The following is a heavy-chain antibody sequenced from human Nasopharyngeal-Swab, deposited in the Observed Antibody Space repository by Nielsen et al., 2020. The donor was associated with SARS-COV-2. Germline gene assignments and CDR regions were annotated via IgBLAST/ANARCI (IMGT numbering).Heavy chain of an antibody. D-gene: IGHD4-17*01. CDR2: IYYSGST. J-gene: IGHJ3*01. Sequence: SETLSLTCTVSGGSISSYYWSWIRQPPGKGLEWIGYIYYSGSTNYNPSLKSRVTISVDTSKNQFSLKLSSVTAADTAVYYCARDQGHGDYGRVPPDGFNKWGQGTLVTVSS. V-gene: IGHV4-59*13. CDR3: ARDQGHGDYGRVPPDGFNK. CDR1: GGSISSYY.